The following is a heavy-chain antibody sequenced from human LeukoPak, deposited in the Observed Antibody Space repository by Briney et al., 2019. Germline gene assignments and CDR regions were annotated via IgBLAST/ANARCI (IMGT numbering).Heavy chain of an antibody. Sequence: GGSLRLSCAASGFIFSSYVMSWVRQAPGKGLEWVSAISGSGVSTYSADSVKGRFTTSRDNSENTVYLQMNSLRAEDTAMYYCAKDPTVGPTNYFDYWGQGTLVTVSS. V-gene: IGHV3-23*01. CDR2: ISGSGVST. D-gene: IGHD1-26*01. CDR1: GFIFSSYV. CDR3: AKDPTVGPTNYFDY. J-gene: IGHJ4*02.